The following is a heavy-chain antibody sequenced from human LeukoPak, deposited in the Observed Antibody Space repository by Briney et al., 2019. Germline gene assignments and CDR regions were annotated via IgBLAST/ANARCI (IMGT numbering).Heavy chain of an antibody. V-gene: IGHV4-38-2*02. Sequence: SETLSLTCAVSGYSISSGYYWGWIRQPPGKGLEWIGSIYHSGSTYYNPSLKSRVTLSVDTSKNQFSLKLSSVTAADTAVYYCARDLYSSSWYTDYWGQGTLVTVSS. D-gene: IGHD6-13*01. CDR1: GYSISSGYY. CDR2: IYHSGST. CDR3: ARDLYSSSWYTDY. J-gene: IGHJ4*02.